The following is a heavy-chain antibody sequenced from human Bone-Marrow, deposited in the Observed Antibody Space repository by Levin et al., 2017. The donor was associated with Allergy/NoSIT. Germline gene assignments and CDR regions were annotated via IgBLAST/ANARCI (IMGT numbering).Heavy chain of an antibody. Sequence: SETLSLTCSVSGGSISSGRYYFTWVRQSAGKGLEWIGRIYTTGSTNYNSSLESRVTTSRDTFKKEVYLTLSSVTAADTAVYYCARDRLASLYYYSMDVWGRGTTVIVSS. J-gene: IGHJ6*03. CDR2: IYTTGST. CDR1: GGSISSGRYY. CDR3: ARDRLASLYYYSMDV. V-gene: IGHV4-61*02.